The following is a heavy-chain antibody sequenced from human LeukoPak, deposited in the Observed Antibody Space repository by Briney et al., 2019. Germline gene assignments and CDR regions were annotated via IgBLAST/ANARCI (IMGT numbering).Heavy chain of an antibody. CDR1: GGSISSSRYD. V-gene: IGHV4-61*02. CDR3: ARDDPLGY. Sequence: TLSLTGTVSGGSISSSRYDGSGIGQPGGKGLEWIGRIYTSGSTNYNPSFKSRVTISVDTSKNQFSLKLSSVTAADTAVYYCARDDPLGYWGQGTLVTVSS. CDR2: IYTSGST. J-gene: IGHJ4*02.